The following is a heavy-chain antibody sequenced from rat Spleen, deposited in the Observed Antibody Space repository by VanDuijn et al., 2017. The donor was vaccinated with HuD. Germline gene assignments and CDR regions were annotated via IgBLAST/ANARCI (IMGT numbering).Heavy chain of an antibody. J-gene: IGHJ3*01. Sequence: EVQLVESGGGLVQPGRSLKLSCVASGCTFNNYWMTWIRQAPGKGLEWVASITNTGGSTYYPESVKVRFTSSRDNAKSTLYLQMDSLRSEDTATYYCATSGSRVSRFAYWGQGTLVTVSS. CDR1: GCTFNNYW. CDR2: ITNTGGST. D-gene: IGHD1-4*01. CDR3: ATSGSRVSRFAY. V-gene: IGHV5-31*01.